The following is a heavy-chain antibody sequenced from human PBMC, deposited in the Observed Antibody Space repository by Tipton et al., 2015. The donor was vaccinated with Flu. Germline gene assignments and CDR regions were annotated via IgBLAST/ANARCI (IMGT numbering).Heavy chain of an antibody. V-gene: IGHV1-18*04. CDR2: ISAYNGNT. Sequence: QLVQSGAEVKRPGASVKVSCKASGYTFTSYGISWVRQAPGQGLEWMGWISAYNGNTNYAQKVQGRVTVTTDTSTGTAYMELRSLRSDDTAVYYCAGDYCSGGSCYSREGGDYWGQGTLVTVSS. CDR3: AGDYCSGGSCYSREGGDY. J-gene: IGHJ4*02. CDR1: GYTFTSYG. D-gene: IGHD2-15*01.